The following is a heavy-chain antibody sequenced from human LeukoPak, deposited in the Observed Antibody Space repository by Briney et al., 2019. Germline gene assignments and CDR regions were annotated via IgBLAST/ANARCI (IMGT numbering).Heavy chain of an antibody. CDR3: ARDINYYDSSGYGGSDI. D-gene: IGHD3-22*01. Sequence: PSETLSLTCAVYGGSFSGYYWSWIRQPPGKGLEWIGEINHSGSTNYNPSLKSRVTISVDTSKNQFSLKLSSVTAADTAVYYCARDINYYDSSGYGGSDIWGQGTMVTVSS. CDR2: INHSGST. V-gene: IGHV4-34*01. J-gene: IGHJ3*02. CDR1: GGSFSGYY.